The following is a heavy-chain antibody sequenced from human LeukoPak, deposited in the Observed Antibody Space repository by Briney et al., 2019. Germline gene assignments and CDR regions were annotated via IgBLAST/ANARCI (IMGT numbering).Heavy chain of an antibody. CDR1: GGSISSYY. D-gene: IGHD3-10*01. CDR2: IYYGGST. J-gene: IGHJ5*02. V-gene: IGHV4-59*12. Sequence: SETLSLTCTVSGGSISSYYWSWIRQPPGKGLEWIGYIYYGGSTNYNPSLKSRVTISVDTSKNQLSLKLSSVTAADTAVFYCARYYHGSGTSFDPWGQGTLVTVSS. CDR3: ARYYHGSGTSFDP.